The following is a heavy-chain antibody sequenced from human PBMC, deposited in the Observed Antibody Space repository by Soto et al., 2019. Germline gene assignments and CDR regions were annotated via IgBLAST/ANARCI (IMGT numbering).Heavy chain of an antibody. CDR1: GFTFSSYS. V-gene: IGHV3-21*04. D-gene: IGHD5-18*01. CDR3: VIVTFPWPQDTIDF. J-gene: IGHJ3*01. Sequence: PGGSLRLSCAASGFTFSSYSMNWVRQAPGKGLEWVSSISSSSSYIYYADSVKGRFTISRDNAKNSLYLQMNSLRAEDTAVYYCVIVTFPWPQDTIDFRGPGIMVTL. CDR2: ISSSSSYI.